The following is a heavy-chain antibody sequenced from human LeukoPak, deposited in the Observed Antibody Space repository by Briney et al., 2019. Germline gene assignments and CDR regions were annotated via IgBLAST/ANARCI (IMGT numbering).Heavy chain of an antibody. CDR1: GFTFGSYW. CDR2: VNSDGTGT. Sequence: PGGSLRLSCAASGFTFGSYWMHWVRHAPGKGLVWVSRVNSDGTGTTYADSVEGRFTISRDNAKNTVYLQMNSLRAEDTAIYYCIRTLIVATSPYMDVWGKGTTVTVSS. J-gene: IGHJ6*03. D-gene: IGHD5-12*01. CDR3: IRTLIVATSPYMDV. V-gene: IGHV3-74*01.